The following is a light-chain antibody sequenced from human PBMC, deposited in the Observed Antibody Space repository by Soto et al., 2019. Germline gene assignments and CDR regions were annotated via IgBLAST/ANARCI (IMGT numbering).Light chain of an antibody. Sequence: DIQMTQSPSSLSASVGDRVAITCRASQSISSYLNWYQQKPGKAPKLLIYAASSLQSGVPSKFSGSGFGTDFTLTISSLQTEDVATYYCQQNYSPPPITFGQGTRLEI. CDR3: QQNYSPPPIT. CDR1: QSISSY. J-gene: IGKJ5*01. CDR2: AAS. V-gene: IGKV1-39*01.